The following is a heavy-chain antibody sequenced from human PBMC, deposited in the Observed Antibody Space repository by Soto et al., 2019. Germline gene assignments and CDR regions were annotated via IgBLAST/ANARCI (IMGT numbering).Heavy chain of an antibody. CDR2: IYHSGST. J-gene: IGHJ4*02. V-gene: IGHV4-30-2*01. CDR1: GGSISSGGYS. D-gene: IGHD2-15*01. Sequence: PSETLSLTCAVSGGSISSGGYSWSWIRQPPGKGLEWIGYIYHSGSTYYNPSLKSRVTISVDRSKNQFSLKLSSVTAADTAVYYCARGDCSGGSCYYFDYWGQGTLVTVSS. CDR3: ARGDCSGGSCYYFDY.